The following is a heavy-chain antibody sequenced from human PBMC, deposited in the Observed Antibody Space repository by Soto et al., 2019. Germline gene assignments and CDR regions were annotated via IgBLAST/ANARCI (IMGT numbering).Heavy chain of an antibody. CDR2: ILPFLDKT. D-gene: IGHD5-12*01. J-gene: IGHJ4*02. CDR3: ASTKYSAHDLGGGST. CDR1: GGTFSGYT. V-gene: IGHV1-69*02. Sequence: QVQLMQSGAEVKKPGSSVQVSCKASGGTFSGYTITWVRQAPGQGLEWMGRILPFLDKTNHAQTFQGRVTITADKSTNTAYGERGSPSSEDAAGYYWASTKYSAHDLGGGSTWGQGTRVTVSA.